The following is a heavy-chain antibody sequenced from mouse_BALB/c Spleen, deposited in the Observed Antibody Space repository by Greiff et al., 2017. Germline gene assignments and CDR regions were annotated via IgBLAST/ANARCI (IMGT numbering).Heavy chain of an antibody. CDR2: INPYNDGT. D-gene: IGHD2-14*01. V-gene: IGHV1-14*01. CDR1: GFTFTSYV. Sequence: EVQLQESGPELVKPGASVKMSCKASGFTFTSYVMHWVKQKPGQGLEWIGYINPYNDGTKYNEKFKGKATLTSDKSSSTAYMELSSLTSEDSAVYYCARGRAYYRYGDAMDYWGQGTSVTVSA. CDR3: ARGRAYYRYGDAMDY. J-gene: IGHJ4*01.